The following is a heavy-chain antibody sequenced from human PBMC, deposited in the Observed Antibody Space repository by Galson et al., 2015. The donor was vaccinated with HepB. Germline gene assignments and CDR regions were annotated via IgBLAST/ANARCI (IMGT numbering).Heavy chain of an antibody. CDR3: ARESWWYHAFDI. D-gene: IGHD2-15*01. CDR1: GFTVSSNY. V-gene: IGHV3-66*01. Sequence: SLRLSCAASGFTVSSNYMSWVRQAPGKGLEWVSVIYSGGSTYYADSVKGRFTISRDNSKNTLYLQMNSLRAEDTAVYYCARESWWYHAFDIWGQGTMVTVSS. CDR2: IYSGGST. J-gene: IGHJ3*02.